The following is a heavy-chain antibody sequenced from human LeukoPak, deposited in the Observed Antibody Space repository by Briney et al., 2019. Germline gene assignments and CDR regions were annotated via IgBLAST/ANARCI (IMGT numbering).Heavy chain of an antibody. CDR2: ISAYNGNT. Sequence: ASVNVSCKASGYTFTIYGISWGRQAPGQGREWMGWISAYNGNTNYAQKLQGRVTMTTDTSTSTAYMELRRLRSDDTAVYYCARDLKAGPDRFDYWGQGTLVTVSS. J-gene: IGHJ4*02. D-gene: IGHD6-19*01. V-gene: IGHV1-18*01. CDR1: GYTFTIYG. CDR3: ARDLKAGPDRFDY.